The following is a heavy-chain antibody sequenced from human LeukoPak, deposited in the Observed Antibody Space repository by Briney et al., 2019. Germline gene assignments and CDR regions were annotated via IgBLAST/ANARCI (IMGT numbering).Heavy chain of an antibody. Sequence: GGSLRLSCAASGFTFSSYPMNWVRQAPGKGLEWVSYISGPSDTIHYADSWKGRFTISRDNAKNSLYLQMNSLGAEDTAVYYCARDLGRDRYFDSWGQGTLVTVSS. J-gene: IGHJ4*02. CDR2: ISGPSDTI. CDR1: GFTFSSYP. CDR3: ARDLGRDRYFDS. V-gene: IGHV3-48*04. D-gene: IGHD5-24*01.